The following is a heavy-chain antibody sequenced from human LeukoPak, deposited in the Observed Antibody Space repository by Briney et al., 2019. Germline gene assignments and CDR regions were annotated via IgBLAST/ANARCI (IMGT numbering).Heavy chain of an antibody. CDR2: INPNSGGT. CDR1: GYTFTGYY. V-gene: IGHV1-2*02. D-gene: IGHD1-26*01. J-gene: IGHJ6*03. Sequence: ASVTVSCKASGYTFTGYYMHWVRQAPGQGLEWMGWINPNSGGTNYAQKFQGRVTMTRDTSISTAYMELSRLRSDDTAVYYCARDRLVGATARRDYYYYYMDVWGKGTTVTVSS. CDR3: ARDRLVGATARRDYYYYYMDV.